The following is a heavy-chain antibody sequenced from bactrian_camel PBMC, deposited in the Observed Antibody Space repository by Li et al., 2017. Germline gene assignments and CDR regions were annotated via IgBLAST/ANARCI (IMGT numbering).Heavy chain of an antibody. Sequence: VQLVESGGGLVQPGGSLRLSCAASGFTFSDYYMSWVRQAPGKGLEWVSSIYTDGSRTYYADSVKGRFTISADDSNYTMYLQMNNLKPEDTAMYICSADKDGGSCGFGVFGQGTQVTVS. D-gene: IGHD6*01. J-gene: IGHJ4*01. CDR2: IYTDGSRT. V-gene: IGHV3S5*01. CDR1: GFTFSDYY.